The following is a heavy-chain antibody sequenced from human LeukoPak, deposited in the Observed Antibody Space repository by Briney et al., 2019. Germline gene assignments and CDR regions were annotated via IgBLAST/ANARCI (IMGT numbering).Heavy chain of an antibody. CDR3: ARGGGLDV. D-gene: IGHD3-16*01. J-gene: IGHJ6*02. CDR1: GFTFSNYA. CDR2: ISYDGTNK. Sequence: GGSLRLSCAASGFTFSNYAIHWVRQAPGKGLEWVAVISYDGTNKYYADSAKGRFTISRDNAKNSLYLQMSNLRAEDTAVYFCARGGGLDVWGQGATVTVSS. V-gene: IGHV3-30-3*01.